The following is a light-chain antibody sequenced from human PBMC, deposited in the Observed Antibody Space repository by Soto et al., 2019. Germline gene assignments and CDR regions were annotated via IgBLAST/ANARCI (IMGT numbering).Light chain of an antibody. CDR1: QGINSKS. J-gene: IGKJ3*01. CDR2: NTS. Sequence: EIVLTQSPGTLSLSPGEGATVSCRVSQGINSKSLVWYQRKFGQAPRLLIYNTSSRATGIPDRFSGSGSGTDFTLSISRLEPEDFAVYYCQHYGGSFIFGPGTKVDIK. CDR3: QHYGGSFI. V-gene: IGKV3-20*01.